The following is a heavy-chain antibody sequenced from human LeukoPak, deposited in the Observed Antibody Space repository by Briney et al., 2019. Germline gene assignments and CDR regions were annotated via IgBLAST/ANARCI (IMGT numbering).Heavy chain of an antibody. CDR3: TTEFKELGSFFYFYYMDV. CDR1: GFTFSSYA. Sequence: GGSLRLSCAASGFTFSSYAMTWVRQAPGKGLEWVGRIKTKSEGGTTDYAAPAKGRFTISRDDSKNALFLQMDSLKSDDTAMYYCTTEFKELGSFFYFYYMDVWGTGTTVTISS. J-gene: IGHJ6*03. D-gene: IGHD3-10*01. V-gene: IGHV3-15*01. CDR2: IKTKSEGGTT.